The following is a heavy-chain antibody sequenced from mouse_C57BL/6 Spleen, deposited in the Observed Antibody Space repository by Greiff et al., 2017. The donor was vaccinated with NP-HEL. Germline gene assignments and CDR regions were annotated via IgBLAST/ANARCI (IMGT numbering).Heavy chain of an antibody. CDR1: GYTFTSYW. CDR2: IDPNSGGT. D-gene: IGHD1-1*01. J-gene: IGHJ1*03. V-gene: IGHV1-72*01. Sequence: QVQLQQPGAELVKPGASVKLSCKASGYTFTSYWMHWVKQRPGRGLEWIGRIDPNSGGTKYNEKFKSKATLTVDKPSSTAYMQLSSLTSEDSEVYYCAREIYYYGSSYWYFDVWGTGTTVTVSS. CDR3: AREIYYYGSSYWYFDV.